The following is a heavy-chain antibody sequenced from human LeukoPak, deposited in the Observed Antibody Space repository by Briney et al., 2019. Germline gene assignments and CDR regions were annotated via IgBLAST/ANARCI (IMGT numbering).Heavy chain of an antibody. D-gene: IGHD6-6*01. CDR2: IHASGPT. J-gene: IGHJ4*02. CDR1: GGSISTYY. Sequence: SETLSLTCTVSGGSISTYYWSWIRRPPGEGLEWIAYIHASGPTNYNPSLKSRITISVDTSKNQFSLKLSSVTAADTAVYYCARHDAGIAARPFDNRGQGTLVTVSS. V-gene: IGHV4-4*09. CDR3: ARHDAGIAARPFDN.